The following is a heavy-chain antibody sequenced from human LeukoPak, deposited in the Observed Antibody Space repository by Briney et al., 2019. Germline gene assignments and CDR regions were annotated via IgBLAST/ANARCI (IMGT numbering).Heavy chain of an antibody. CDR3: ASEPRSYDGYFDY. CDR2: ISAYNGNT. CDR1: GYTFTNYG. D-gene: IGHD3-16*01. V-gene: IGHV1-18*01. J-gene: IGHJ4*02. Sequence: ASVKVSCKASGYTFTNYGINWVRQAPGQGLEWMGWISAYNGNTNYAQKLQGRVTMTTDTSTSIAYMELRSLRSDDTAVYHCASEPRSYDGYFDYWGQGTLVTVSS.